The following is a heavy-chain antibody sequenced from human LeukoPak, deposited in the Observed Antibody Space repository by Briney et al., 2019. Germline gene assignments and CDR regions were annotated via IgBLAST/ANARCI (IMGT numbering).Heavy chain of an antibody. V-gene: IGHV6-1*01. J-gene: IGHJ4*02. CDR2: TYYRSRWYN. CDR1: GDSVSSNSAA. CDR3: AREDTTGYYSAFDY. D-gene: IGHD3-22*01. Sequence: SQTLSLTCAISGDSVSSNSAAWNWIRQSPSRGLEWLGRTYYRSRWYNDYVVSVRSRITINPDTAKNQFSLHLNSVTPEDTAVYYCAREDTTGYYSAFDYWGQGTLVTVSS.